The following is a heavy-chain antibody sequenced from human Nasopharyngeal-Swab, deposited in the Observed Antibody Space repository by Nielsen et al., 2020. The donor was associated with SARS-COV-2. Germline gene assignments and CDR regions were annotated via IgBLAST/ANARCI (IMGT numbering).Heavy chain of an antibody. J-gene: IGHJ5*02. CDR1: GGSISSYY. CDR2: IYYSGST. V-gene: IGHV4-59*12. CDR3: ARDRGEHDYGDYAWFDP. D-gene: IGHD4-17*01. Sequence: SETLSLTCTVSGGSISSYYWTWIRQPPGKGLEWIGYIYYSGSTKYNPSVKSRVTISVDTSKNQFSLKLSSVTAADTAVYYCARDRGEHDYGDYAWFDPWGQGTLVTVSS.